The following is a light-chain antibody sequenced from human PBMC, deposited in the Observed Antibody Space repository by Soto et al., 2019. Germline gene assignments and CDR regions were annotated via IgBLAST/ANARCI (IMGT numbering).Light chain of an antibody. Sequence: EIVLTQSPATLSLSPGERATLSCRASQSVSSYLAWYQQKFGQAPRLLIYDASNRATGIPARFSGSGSGTDFTLTISSLEPEDFAVYYCQQYNNWPPTWTFGQGTKVDIK. CDR3: QQYNNWPPTWT. V-gene: IGKV3-11*01. CDR1: QSVSSY. J-gene: IGKJ1*01. CDR2: DAS.